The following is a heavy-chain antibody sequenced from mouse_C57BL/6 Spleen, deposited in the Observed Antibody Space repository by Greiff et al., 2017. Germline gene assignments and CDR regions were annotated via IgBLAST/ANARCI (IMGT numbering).Heavy chain of an antibody. J-gene: IGHJ4*01. CDR1: GFSLTSYG. V-gene: IGHV2-5*01. CDR3: AERDYAMGY. CDR2: IWSGSST. Sequence: QVQLKQSGPGLVQPSQSLSITCTASGFSLTSYGVHWVRQSPGKGLEWLGVIWSGSSTDYNAAFMSRLGITKDNAKSQLFFKMTSLQADDTAIYCWAERDYAMGYWGQGTSVTVAS.